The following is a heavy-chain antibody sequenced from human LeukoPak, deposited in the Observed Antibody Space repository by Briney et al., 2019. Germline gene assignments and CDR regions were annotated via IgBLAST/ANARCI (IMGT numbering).Heavy chain of an antibody. D-gene: IGHD5-18*01. J-gene: IGHJ4*02. Sequence: PGGSLRLSCAAPGFTFINYWMTWVRQPPGKGLEWIGEINHSGSTNYNPSLKSRVTISVDTSKNQFSLKLSSVTAADTAVYYCARGQLWCNYWGQGTLVTVSS. CDR2: INHSGST. CDR1: GFTFINYW. CDR3: ARGQLWCNY. V-gene: IGHV4-34*01.